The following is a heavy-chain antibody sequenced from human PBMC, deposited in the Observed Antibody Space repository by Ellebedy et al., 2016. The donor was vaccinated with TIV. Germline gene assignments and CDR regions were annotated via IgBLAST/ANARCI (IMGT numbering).Heavy chain of an antibody. D-gene: IGHD5-18*01. Sequence: GESLKISCAVSGVTLSSYSMSWVRQAPGKGLEWVSTITAGDDSSYYTDSVKGRFTISRDNAKNSLYLQMNSLRAEDTAVYYCASLRGYNYGVNPSADLDIWGQGTMVTVSS. CDR3: ASLRGYNYGVNPSADLDI. J-gene: IGHJ3*02. CDR2: ITAGDDSS. V-gene: IGHV3-23*01. CDR1: GVTLSSYS.